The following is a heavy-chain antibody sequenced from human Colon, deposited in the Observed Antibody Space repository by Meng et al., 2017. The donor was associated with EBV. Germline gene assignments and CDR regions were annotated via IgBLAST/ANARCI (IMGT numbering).Heavy chain of an antibody. CDR3: ARLYPPDQWLLTSDTSEY. V-gene: IGHV4-34*01. D-gene: IGHD6-19*01. Sequence: QVQLQQWGAWRVKPSETLALPCAVLGGSFSGHIWTWIRQPPGKGLEWIGEINHSGSTNYNPSLKSRVTISTDTSKNQFSLKVKSVTAADTAVYFCARLYPPDQWLLTSDTSEYWGQGTLVTVSS. J-gene: IGHJ4*02. CDR2: INHSGST. CDR1: GGSFSGHI.